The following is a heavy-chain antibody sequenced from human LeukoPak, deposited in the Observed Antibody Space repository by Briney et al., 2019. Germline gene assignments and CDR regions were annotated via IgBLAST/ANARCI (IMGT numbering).Heavy chain of an antibody. V-gene: IGHV3-21*01. CDR2: ISTTSNYI. CDR1: GFTFSSYN. J-gene: IGHJ4*02. Sequence: GGSLRLSCAASGFTFSSYNMKWVRQAPGKGLEWVSFISTTSNYIYYADSVKGRFTISRDNSKNTLYLQMNSLRAEDTAVYYCAKDLGYSGDYWGQGTLVTVSS. CDR3: AKDLGYSGDY. D-gene: IGHD6-13*01.